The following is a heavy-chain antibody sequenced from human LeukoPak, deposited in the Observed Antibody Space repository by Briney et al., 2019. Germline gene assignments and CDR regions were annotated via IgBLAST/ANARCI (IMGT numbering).Heavy chain of an antibody. V-gene: IGHV1-18*01. CDR1: GYTFTSHG. J-gene: IGHJ4*02. D-gene: IGHD3-3*01. CDR2: ISAYNGYT. Sequence: ASVKVSCKASGYTFTSHGISWVRQAPGQGLEWMGWISAYNGYTNYPQKLQGRVTMTTDTSTSTAYMELRSLRSDDTAVYYCARVNYDFWSGYYVYWGQGTLVTVSS. CDR3: ARVNYDFWSGYYVY.